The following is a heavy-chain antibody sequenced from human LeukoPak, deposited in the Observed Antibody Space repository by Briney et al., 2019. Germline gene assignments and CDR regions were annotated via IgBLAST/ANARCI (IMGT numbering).Heavy chain of an antibody. J-gene: IGHJ4*02. CDR3: ARRAGAYSHPYDY. V-gene: IGHV3-53*01. CDR1: GFTVCSNS. CDR2: IYSDNT. Sequence: PGGSLRLSCTVSGFTVCSNSMSWVRQAPGKGLEWVSFIYSDNTHYSDSVKGRFTISRDNSKNTLYLQMNSLRAEDTAVYYCARRAGAYSHPYDYWGQGTLVTVSS. D-gene: IGHD4/OR15-4a*01.